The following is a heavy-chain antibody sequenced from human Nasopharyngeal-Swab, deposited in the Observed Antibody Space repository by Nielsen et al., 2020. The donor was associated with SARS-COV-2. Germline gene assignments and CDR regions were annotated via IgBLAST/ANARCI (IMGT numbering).Heavy chain of an antibody. CDR2: IYSGGST. V-gene: IGHV3-53*01. Sequence: VRQAAGKGLEWVSVIYSGGSTYYADSVKGRFTISRDNSKNTLYLQMNSLRAEDTAVYYCARVRYYYYGMDVWGQGTTVTVSS. CDR3: ARVRYYYYGMDV. J-gene: IGHJ6*02.